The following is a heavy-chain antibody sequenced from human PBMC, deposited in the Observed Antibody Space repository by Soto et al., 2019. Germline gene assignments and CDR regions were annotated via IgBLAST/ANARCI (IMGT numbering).Heavy chain of an antibody. CDR1: GGSISSGGYS. D-gene: IGHD3-22*01. J-gene: IGHJ6*02. CDR3: ARGVGVYDSSGYYPRHYYYGMDV. V-gene: IGHV4-30-2*01. Sequence: SETLSLTCAVSGGSISSGGYSWSWIRQPPGKGLEWIGYIYHSGSTYYNPSLKSRVAISVDRSKNQFSLKLSSVTAADTAVYYCARGVGVYDSSGYYPRHYYYGMDVWGQGTTVTVSS. CDR2: IYHSGST.